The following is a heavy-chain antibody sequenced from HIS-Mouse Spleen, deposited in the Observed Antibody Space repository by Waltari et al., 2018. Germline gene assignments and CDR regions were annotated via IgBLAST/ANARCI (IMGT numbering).Heavy chain of an antibody. CDR2: IDWDDDK. D-gene: IGHD6-19*01. J-gene: IGHJ4*02. CDR3: ARIAEGYTSGWYAFDY. CDR1: GFSLSTSGMC. V-gene: IGHV2-70*15. Sequence: QVTLRESGPALVKPTQTLTLTCTFSGFSLSTSGMCLSWIRQPPGKALEWLARIDWDDDKYYSTSLKTRLTISRDTSKNQVVLTMTNMDPLDTATYYCARIAEGYTSGWYAFDYWGQGTLVTVSS.